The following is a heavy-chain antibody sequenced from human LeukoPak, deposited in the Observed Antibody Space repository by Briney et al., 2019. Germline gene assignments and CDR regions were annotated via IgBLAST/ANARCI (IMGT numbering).Heavy chain of an antibody. D-gene: IGHD6-19*01. J-gene: IGHJ4*02. Sequence: GGSLRLSCAASGFTFSGYTMHWVRQAPGKGLEWVAIVSYNGNNKYYADSVKGRFTVSRDNSKNTLYVQMNSLRAEDTAVYYCARGGSAWKYYFDYWGQGTLVTVSS. CDR2: VSYNGNNK. CDR3: ARGGSAWKYYFDY. CDR1: GFTFSGYT. V-gene: IGHV3-30-3*01.